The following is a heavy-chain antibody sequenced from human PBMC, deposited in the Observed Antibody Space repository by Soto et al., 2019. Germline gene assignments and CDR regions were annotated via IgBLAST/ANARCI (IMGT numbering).Heavy chain of an antibody. CDR3: ARGTTVETGNY. D-gene: IGHD4-17*01. Sequence: ASVKVSCKASGGTFSSYTISWVRQAPGQGLEWMGRIIPILGIANYAQKFQGRVTITADKSTSTAYMELRSLRSDDTAVYYCARGTTVETGNYWGQGTLVTVSS. V-gene: IGHV1-69*02. CDR2: IIPILGIA. J-gene: IGHJ4*02. CDR1: GGTFSSYT.